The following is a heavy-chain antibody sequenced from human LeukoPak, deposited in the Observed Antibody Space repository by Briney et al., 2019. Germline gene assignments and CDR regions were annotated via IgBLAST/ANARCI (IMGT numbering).Heavy chain of an antibody. CDR2: IYTSGST. D-gene: IGHD6-6*01. CDR3: ARRRRPHSSSSEYYYYYHMDL. Sequence: SETLSLTCTVSGGSISSYYWSWIRQPAGKGLEWIGRIYTSGSTNYNPSLKSRVTMSVDTSKNQFSLKLSSVTAADTAVYYCARRRRPHSSSSEYYYYYHMDLWGKGTTVTVSS. V-gene: IGHV4-4*07. CDR1: GGSISSYY. J-gene: IGHJ6*03.